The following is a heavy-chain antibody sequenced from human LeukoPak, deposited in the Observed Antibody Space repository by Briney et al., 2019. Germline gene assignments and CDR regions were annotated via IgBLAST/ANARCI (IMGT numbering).Heavy chain of an antibody. Sequence: GGSLRLSCAASGCTFSSYAMHWVRQTPGKGLECVAVTSNDGSNKSYADSVKGRFTISRDNSKNTLYLQMNSLRAEDTAVYYCAREWHTGLIAYWGQGTLVSVSS. CDR2: TSNDGSNK. V-gene: IGHV3-30*04. CDR1: GCTFSSYA. D-gene: IGHD3-16*02. CDR3: AREWHTGLIAY. J-gene: IGHJ4*02.